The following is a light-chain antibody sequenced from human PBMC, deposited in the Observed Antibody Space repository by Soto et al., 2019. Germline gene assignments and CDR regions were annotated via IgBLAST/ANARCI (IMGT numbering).Light chain of an antibody. Sequence: EIVLTQSPGTLSLSPGERATLSCRASQSVSSNLAWYQQKPGQAPRLLIYGASTRATGIPARFSGSGSGTDFTLTLSSLEPEDFGVYYCLHRMNWPLTFGQGTRLEIK. V-gene: IGKV3-11*01. CDR3: LHRMNWPLT. CDR2: GAS. CDR1: QSVSSN. J-gene: IGKJ5*01.